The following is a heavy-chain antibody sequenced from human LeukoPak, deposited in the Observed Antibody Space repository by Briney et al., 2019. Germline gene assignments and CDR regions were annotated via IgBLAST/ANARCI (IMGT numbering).Heavy chain of an antibody. CDR3: ESFITMVRGVMN. CDR2: ISSSSSYT. CDR1: GFTFSDYY. D-gene: IGHD3-10*01. J-gene: IGHJ4*02. V-gene: IGHV3-11*06. Sequence: GGSLRLSCAASGFTFSDYYMSWIRQAPGKGLEWVSYISSSSSYTNYADSVKGRFTISRDNAKNSLYLQMNSLRAEDTAVYYCESFITMVRGVMNWGQGTLVTVSS.